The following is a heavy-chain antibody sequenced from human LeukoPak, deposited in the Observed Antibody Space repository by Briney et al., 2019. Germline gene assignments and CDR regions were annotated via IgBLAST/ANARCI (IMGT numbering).Heavy chain of an antibody. CDR1: GGSISNYY. CDR2: VYYSGST. CDR3: ARGDSGSFSQFDC. V-gene: IGHV4-59*01. D-gene: IGHD1-26*01. Sequence: SETLSLTCTVSGGSISNYYWSWIRQPPGKGLEWIGYVYYSGSTNYNPSLKSRVTISVDTSKNQFSLKLTSVTAADTAVYYCARGDSGSFSQFDCWGQGTLVTVSS. J-gene: IGHJ4*02.